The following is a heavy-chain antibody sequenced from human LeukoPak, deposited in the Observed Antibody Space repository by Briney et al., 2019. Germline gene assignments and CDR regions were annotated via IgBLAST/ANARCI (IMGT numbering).Heavy chain of an antibody. J-gene: IGHJ4*02. V-gene: IGHV3-64*01. CDR2: ISSNGGST. CDR3: ARADYGGNTQFDY. D-gene: IGHD4-23*01. Sequence: PGGSPRLSCAAPGFTFSNAWMSWVRQAPGKGLEYVSAISSNGGSTYYANSVKGRFTISRDNSKNTLYLQMGSLRAEDMAVYYCARADYGGNTQFDYWGQGTLVTVSS. CDR1: GFTFSNAW.